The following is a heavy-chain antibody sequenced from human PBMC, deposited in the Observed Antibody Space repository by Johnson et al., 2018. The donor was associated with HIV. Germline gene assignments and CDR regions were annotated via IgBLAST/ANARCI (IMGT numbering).Heavy chain of an antibody. CDR2: ISYDGSTK. CDR3: ARPADYGDYSRYAFDI. D-gene: IGHD4-17*01. CDR1: GFTFSSYA. J-gene: IGHJ3*02. Sequence: QVQLVESGGGVVQPGRSLRLSCAASGFTFSSYAMHWVRQAPGKGLEWVAVISYDGSTKDYADSVKGRFTIARDISKNLLYLQMNSLRTEDTAVYYCARPADYGDYSRYAFDIWGQGTMVTVSS. V-gene: IGHV3-30*04.